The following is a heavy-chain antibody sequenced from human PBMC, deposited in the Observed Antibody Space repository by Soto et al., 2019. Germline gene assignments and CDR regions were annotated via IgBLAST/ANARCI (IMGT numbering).Heavy chain of an antibody. CDR1: GGTFNNYA. CDR2: ISPMFGKA. J-gene: IGHJ4*02. D-gene: IGHD2-2*01. V-gene: IGHV1-69*01. CDR3: AREVEVHTPVFGF. Sequence: QVQLVQSGAEVKRPGSSVKVSCKASGGTFNNYAINWVRQAPGQGLEWMGDISPMFGKANYAQKFQGRVKISADDSTATAYLELSSLRSEETAIYYCAREVEVHTPVFGFWGQGSLVTVSS.